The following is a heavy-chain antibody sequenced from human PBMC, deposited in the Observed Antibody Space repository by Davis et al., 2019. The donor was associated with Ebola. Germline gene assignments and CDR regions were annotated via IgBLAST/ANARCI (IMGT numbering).Heavy chain of an antibody. V-gene: IGHV1-2*06. D-gene: IGHD3-22*01. CDR3: ARVEYDSSGYPDLGFDP. CDR2: INPNSGTT. J-gene: IGHJ5*02. Sequence: AASVKVSCKASGDTFTDFYVHWVRQAPGQGLEWMGRINPNSGTTNYAQKFQGRVTMTRNTSISTAYMELSSLRSEDTAVYYCARVEYDSSGYPDLGFDPWGQGTLVTVSS. CDR1: GDTFTDFY.